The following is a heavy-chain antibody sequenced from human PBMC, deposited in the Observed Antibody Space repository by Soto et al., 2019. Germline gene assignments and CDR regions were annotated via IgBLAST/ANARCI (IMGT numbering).Heavy chain of an antibody. J-gene: IGHJ4*02. CDR1: GFPFSSYA. Sequence: EVQLLASGGGLVQPGGSLRLSCAASGFPFSSYAMSWVRQAPGKGLEWVSGIGGSGGDTFYADSVKGRFTVSRDNGENTLYLQLNSLRVEDLAIYYCARRTWRGRADYWGQGILVTVSS. CDR2: IGGSGGDT. CDR3: ARRTWRGRADY. V-gene: IGHV3-23*01. D-gene: IGHD3-10*01.